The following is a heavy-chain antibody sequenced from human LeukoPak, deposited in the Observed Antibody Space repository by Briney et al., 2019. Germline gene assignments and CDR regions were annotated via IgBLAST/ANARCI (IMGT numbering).Heavy chain of an antibody. CDR2: IHYSGST. V-gene: IGHV4-59*08. CDR3: ARQSAARGTQWFDP. Sequence: SETLSLTCTVSGVSITRYYWSWIRQPPGKGLEWIGFIHYSGSTKYNPSLTSRVTISVDTSKNQFSLRLSSVTAADTAVYFCARQSAARGTQWFDPWGQGTLVTVSS. D-gene: IGHD6-13*01. CDR1: GVSITRYY. J-gene: IGHJ5*02.